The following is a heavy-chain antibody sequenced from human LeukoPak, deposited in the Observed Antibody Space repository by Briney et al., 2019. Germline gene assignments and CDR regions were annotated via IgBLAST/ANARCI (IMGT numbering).Heavy chain of an antibody. CDR3: AKGVGDYLHYYFDY. J-gene: IGHJ4*02. V-gene: IGHV3-21*01. CDR1: GFTFSSYT. D-gene: IGHD4-17*01. Sequence: GGSLRLSCAASGFTFSSYTMNWVRQAPGEGLEWVASISSGSSYIYYSDSVKGRFTISRDNAKNSLYLQMNSLRAEDTAVYYCAKGVGDYLHYYFDYWGQGTLVTVSS. CDR2: ISSGSSYI.